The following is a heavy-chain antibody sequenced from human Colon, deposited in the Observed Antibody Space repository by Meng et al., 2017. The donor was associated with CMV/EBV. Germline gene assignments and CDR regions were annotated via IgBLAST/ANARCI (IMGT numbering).Heavy chain of an antibody. CDR3: VTKRAKYCSSGPCPGYFDN. Sequence: GESLKISCAASGFAVGGGYMAWVRQAPGKGLEWVSIIYNAENTFYADSVRGRFIISRDNSKNTLFLQMNSLTNGDTAVYYCVTKRAKYCSSGPCPGYFDNWGQGTLVTVSS. J-gene: IGHJ4*02. D-gene: IGHD2-15*01. CDR1: GFAVGGGY. CDR2: IYNAENT. V-gene: IGHV3-53*01.